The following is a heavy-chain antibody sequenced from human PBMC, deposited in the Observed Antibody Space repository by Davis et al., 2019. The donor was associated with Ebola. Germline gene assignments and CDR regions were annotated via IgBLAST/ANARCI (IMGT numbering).Heavy chain of an antibody. CDR2: ISYDGSNK. D-gene: IGHD2-2*01. CDR3: AKLAGSSKGYGMDV. V-gene: IGHV3-30*18. Sequence: GESLKISCAASGFTFDDYGMHWVRQAPGKGLEWVAVISYDGSNKYYADSVKGRFTISRDNSKNTLYLQMNSLRAEDTAVYYCAKLAGSSKGYGMDVWGKGTTVTVSS. J-gene: IGHJ6*04. CDR1: GFTFDDYG.